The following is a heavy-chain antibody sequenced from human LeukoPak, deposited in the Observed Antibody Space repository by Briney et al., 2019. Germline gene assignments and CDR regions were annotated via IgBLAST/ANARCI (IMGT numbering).Heavy chain of an antibody. J-gene: IGHJ6*02. CDR1: GYTFTSYG. V-gene: IGHV1-18*01. D-gene: IGHD1-26*01. Sequence: ASVKVSCKASGYTFTSYGISWVRQAPGQGLEWMGWISAYNGNTNYAQKLQGRVTMTTDTSTSTAYMELRSLRSDDTAVYYYARAPGWELNYYYYGMDVWGQGTTVTVSS. CDR2: ISAYNGNT. CDR3: ARAPGWELNYYYYGMDV.